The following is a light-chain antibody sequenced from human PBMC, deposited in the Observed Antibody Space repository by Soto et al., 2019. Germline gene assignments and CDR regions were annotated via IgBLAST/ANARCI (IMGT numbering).Light chain of an antibody. V-gene: IGKV3-20*01. CDR2: GAS. CDR3: HQYGTLPLS. J-gene: IGKJ4*01. CDR1: QSLGSTF. Sequence: EILLTQSPGTLSLSPGDRATLSCRASQSLGSTFLAWYQQKSGQSPRLLIYGASDRATDIPDRFSGSGSGADFTLTISRLETEDFAVYFCHQYGTLPLSFCGGTKVEIK.